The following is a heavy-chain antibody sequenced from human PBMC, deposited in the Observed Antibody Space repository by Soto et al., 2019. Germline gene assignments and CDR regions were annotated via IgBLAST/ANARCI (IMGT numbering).Heavy chain of an antibody. D-gene: IGHD3-22*01. J-gene: IGHJ3*02. V-gene: IGHV1-24*01. Sequence: ASVKVSCKVSGYTLTELSMHWVRQAPGKGLEWMGGFDPEDGETIYAQKFQGRVTMTEDTSTDTAYMELSSLRSEDTAVYYCATSLGYDSSGSDAFDIWGQGTMVTVSS. CDR2: FDPEDGET. CDR1: GYTLTELS. CDR3: ATSLGYDSSGSDAFDI.